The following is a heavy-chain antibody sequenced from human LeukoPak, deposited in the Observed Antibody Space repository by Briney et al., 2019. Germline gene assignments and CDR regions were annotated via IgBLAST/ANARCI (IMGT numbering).Heavy chain of an antibody. CDR2: IKQDGSEK. Sequence: GGSLRLSCAASGFTFSSYWMSWVRQAPGKGLEWVANIKQDGSEKYYVDSVKGRFTISRDNAKNSLYLQLNSLRAEDTAVYYCARDPYSGSYSDYYYYYMDVWGKGTTVTVSS. J-gene: IGHJ6*03. CDR3: ARDPYSGSYSDYYYYYMDV. V-gene: IGHV3-7*01. D-gene: IGHD1-26*01. CDR1: GFTFSSYW.